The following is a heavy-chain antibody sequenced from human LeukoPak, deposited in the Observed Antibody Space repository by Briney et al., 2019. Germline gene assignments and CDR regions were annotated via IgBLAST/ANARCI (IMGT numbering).Heavy chain of an antibody. J-gene: IGHJ4*02. D-gene: IGHD1-26*01. Sequence: ASVKVSCKASGGTFTSYDINWVRQATGQGLEWMGWMNPNSGNTGYAQKFQGRVTITRNTSISTAYMELSSLRSEDTAVYYCARGWWRELLQRHFDYWGQGTLVTVSS. CDR1: GGTFTSYD. CDR3: ARGWWRELLQRHFDY. CDR2: MNPNSGNT. V-gene: IGHV1-8*03.